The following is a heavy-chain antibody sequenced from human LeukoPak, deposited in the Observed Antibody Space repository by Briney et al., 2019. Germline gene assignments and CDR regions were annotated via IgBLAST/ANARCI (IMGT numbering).Heavy chain of an antibody. D-gene: IGHD3-22*01. CDR3: ASSGSRWLIDKTYSPY. Sequence: SETLSLTCAVYGGSFSRYYWNWIRQPPGKGLEWVGEISHNENTNYSPSLKSRLTISIDTSKNQFSLKLSSVTAADTAVYYCASSGSRWLIDKTYSPYWGQGTLVTVSS. J-gene: IGHJ4*02. CDR1: GGSFSRYY. V-gene: IGHV4-34*01. CDR2: ISHNENT.